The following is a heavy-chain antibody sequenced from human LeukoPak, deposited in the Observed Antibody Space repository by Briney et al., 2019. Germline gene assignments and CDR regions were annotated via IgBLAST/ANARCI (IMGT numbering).Heavy chain of an antibody. CDR2: ISSSSSTI. V-gene: IGHV3-48*01. D-gene: IGHD6-19*01. CDR3: AKDKGAGYSSGWLYFDY. J-gene: IGHJ4*02. CDR1: GFTFSSYS. Sequence: GDSLRLSCAASGFTFSSYSMNWVRQAPGKGLEWVSYISSSSSTIYYADSVKGRFTISRDNSKNTLYLQVNSLRAEDTAVYYSAKDKGAGYSSGWLYFDYWGQGTLVTVSS.